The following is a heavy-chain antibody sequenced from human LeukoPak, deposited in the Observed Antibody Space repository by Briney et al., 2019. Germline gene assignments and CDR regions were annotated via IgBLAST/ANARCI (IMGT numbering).Heavy chain of an antibody. D-gene: IGHD6-13*01. CDR3: ARRTAAGPFDY. CDR2: ISASGSDV. J-gene: IGHJ4*02. V-gene: IGHV3-21*01. CDR1: GFAFRSYV. Sequence: PGGSLTLSCAASGFAFRSYVVNWVRQAPGKGLEWVSSISASGSDVKYADSVTGRFTVSRDNAKSSLYLEMNSLRAEDTAVYYCARRTAAGPFDYWGQGTLVTVSS.